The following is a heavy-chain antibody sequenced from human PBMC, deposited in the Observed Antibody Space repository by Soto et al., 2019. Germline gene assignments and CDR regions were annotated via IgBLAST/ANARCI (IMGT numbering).Heavy chain of an antibody. J-gene: IGHJ5*02. CDR3: ARTIIVLPAAIRGWFDP. CDR1: GFTFSSYS. Sequence: EVQLVESGGGLVKPGGSLRLSCAASGFTFSSYSMNWVRQAPGKGLEWVSSISSSSSYIYYADSVKGRFTISRDNAKNSLYLQMNSLRAEDTAVYYCARTIIVLPAAIRGWFDPWGQGTLVTVSS. CDR2: ISSSSSYI. D-gene: IGHD2-2*02. V-gene: IGHV3-21*01.